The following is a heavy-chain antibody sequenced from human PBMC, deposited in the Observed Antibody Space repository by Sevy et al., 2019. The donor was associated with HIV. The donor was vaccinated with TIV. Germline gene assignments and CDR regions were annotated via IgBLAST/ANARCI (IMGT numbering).Heavy chain of an antibody. Sequence: GGSLRLSCAASGFTPSTYGMHWVRQAPGKGLEWVAVIGYDGSNKYYADSVRGRFTISRDNSKNTLFLQMDSLRGEETAVYYWARDPRMYGDYLLAYFDYWGQGTLVTVSS. J-gene: IGHJ4*02. V-gene: IGHV3-33*01. CDR3: ARDPRMYGDYLLAYFDY. D-gene: IGHD2-8*01. CDR2: IGYDGSNK. CDR1: GFTPSTYG.